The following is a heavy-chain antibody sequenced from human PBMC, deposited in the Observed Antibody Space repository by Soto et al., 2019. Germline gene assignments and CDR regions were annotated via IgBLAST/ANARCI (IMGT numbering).Heavy chain of an antibody. J-gene: IGHJ4*02. CDR3: ARGEEESIAAAGPFDY. CDR1: GGSISSYY. V-gene: IGHV4-59*01. CDR2: IYYSGST. Sequence: SETLSLTCTVSGGSISSYYWSWIRQPPGKGLEWIGYIYYSGSTNYNPSLKSRVTISVDTSKNQFSLKLSSVTAADTAAYYCARGEEESIAAAGPFDYWGQGTLVTVSS. D-gene: IGHD6-13*01.